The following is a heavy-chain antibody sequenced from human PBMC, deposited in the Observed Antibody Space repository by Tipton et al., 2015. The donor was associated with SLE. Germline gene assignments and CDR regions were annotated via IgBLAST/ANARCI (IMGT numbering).Heavy chain of an antibody. J-gene: IGHJ3*02. D-gene: IGHD1-7*01. CDR3: ARDLRSWNYYDLHVFDI. CDR2: LTWDSAGM. V-gene: IGHV3-11*06. CDR1: GFSVSSNY. Sequence: SLRLSCAASGFSVSSNYMSWVRQAPGKGLEWIAGLTWDSAGMGYMDSVKGRFTISRDSAKNSLYLEMNNLRADDTAVYYCARDLRSWNYYDLHVFDIWGQGTVVTVSS.